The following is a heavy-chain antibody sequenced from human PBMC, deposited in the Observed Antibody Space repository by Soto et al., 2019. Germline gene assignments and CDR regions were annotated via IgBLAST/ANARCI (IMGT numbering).Heavy chain of an antibody. CDR3: ARVQIVGCSGGSCYSGYYYYMDV. CDR1: GYTFTSYG. V-gene: IGHV1-18*01. J-gene: IGHJ6*03. Sequence: VASVKVSCKASGYTFTSYGISWVQQAPGQGLEWMGWISAYNGNTNYAQKLQGRVTMTTDTSTSTAYMGLRSLRSDDTAVYYCARVQIVGCSGGSCYSGYYYYMDVWGKGTTVTVSS. CDR2: ISAYNGNT. D-gene: IGHD2-15*01.